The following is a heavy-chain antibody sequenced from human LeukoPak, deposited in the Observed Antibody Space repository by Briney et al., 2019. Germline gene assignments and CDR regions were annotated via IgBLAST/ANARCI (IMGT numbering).Heavy chain of an antibody. CDR2: ISDSGGRT. Sequence: PGGSLRLSCAVSGITLSNYGMSWVRQAPGKGLEWVAGISDSGGRTNYADSVKGRFTNSRDNPKNTLYLQMNSLRAEDTAVYFCAKRGVVIRVILVGFHKEAYYIDSWGQGALVTVSS. J-gene: IGHJ4*02. V-gene: IGHV3-23*01. CDR1: GITLSNYG. CDR3: AKRGVVIRVILVGFHKEAYYIDS. D-gene: IGHD3-22*01.